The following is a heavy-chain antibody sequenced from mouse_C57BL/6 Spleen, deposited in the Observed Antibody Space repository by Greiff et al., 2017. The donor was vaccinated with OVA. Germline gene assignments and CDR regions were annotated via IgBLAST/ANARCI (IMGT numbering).Heavy chain of an antibody. CDR3: ARRDSNYPFDY. D-gene: IGHD2-5*01. V-gene: IGHV1-42*01. CDR2: INPSTGGT. J-gene: IGHJ2*01. Sequence: EVQLQQSGPELVKPGASVKISCKASGYSFTGYYMNWVKQSPEQSLEWIGEINPSTGGTTYNQKFKAKATLTVDKSSSTAYMQLKSLTSEDSAVYYCARRDSNYPFDYWGQGTTLTVSS. CDR1: GYSFTGYY.